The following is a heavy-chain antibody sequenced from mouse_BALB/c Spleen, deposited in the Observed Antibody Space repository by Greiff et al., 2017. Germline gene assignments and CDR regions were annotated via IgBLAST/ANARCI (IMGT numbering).Heavy chain of an antibody. D-gene: IGHD1-2*01. CDR3: ASEPEFITTARNAMDY. CDR2: INPYNGAT. CDR1: GYSFTGYY. J-gene: IGHJ4*01. V-gene: IGHV1-31*01. Sequence: EVQLQQSGPELVKPGASVKISCKASGYSFTGYYMHWVKQSHVKSLEWIGRINPYNGATSYNQNFKDKASLTVDKSSSTAYMELHSLTSEDSAVYYCASEPEFITTARNAMDYWGQGTSVTVSS.